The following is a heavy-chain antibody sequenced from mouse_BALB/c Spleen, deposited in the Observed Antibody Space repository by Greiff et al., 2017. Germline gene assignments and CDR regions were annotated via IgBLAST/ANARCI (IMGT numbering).Heavy chain of an antibody. D-gene: IGHD1-1*01. J-gene: IGHJ2*01. CDR2: ISSGGST. V-gene: IGHV5-6-5*01. Sequence: EVKLQESGGGLVKPGGSLKLSCAASGFTFSSYAMSWVRQTPEKRLEWVASISSGGSTYYPDSVKGRFTISRDNARNILYLQMSSLRSEDTAMYYCARDIRYYGSTHFDYWGQGTTLTVSS. CDR1: GFTFSSYA. CDR3: ARDIRYYGSTHFDY.